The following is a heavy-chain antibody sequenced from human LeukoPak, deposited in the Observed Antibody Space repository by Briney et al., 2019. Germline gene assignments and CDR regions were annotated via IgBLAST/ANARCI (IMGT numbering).Heavy chain of an antibody. CDR1: GYTFTSYG. Sequence: ASVKVSCKASGYTFTSYGISWVRQAPGQGLEWMGWISAYNGNTNYAQKFQGRVTITADESTSTAYMELSSLRSEDTAVYYCARTPTYCGGDCWIDYWGQGTLVTVSS. V-gene: IGHV1-18*01. J-gene: IGHJ4*02. D-gene: IGHD2-21*01. CDR2: ISAYNGNT. CDR3: ARTPTYCGGDCWIDY.